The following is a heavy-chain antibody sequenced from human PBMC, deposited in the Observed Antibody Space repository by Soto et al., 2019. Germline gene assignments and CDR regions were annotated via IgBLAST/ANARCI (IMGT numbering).Heavy chain of an antibody. CDR3: AKGDIVVVPAAPFDY. Sequence: PGGSLRLSCAASGFTFSSYGMHWVRQAPGKGLEWVAVISYDGSNKYYADSVKGRFTISRDNSKNTLYLQMNSLRAEDTAVYYCAKGDIVVVPAAPFDYWGQGTLVTVSS. CDR1: GFTFSSYG. CDR2: ISYDGSNK. V-gene: IGHV3-30*18. J-gene: IGHJ4*02. D-gene: IGHD2-2*01.